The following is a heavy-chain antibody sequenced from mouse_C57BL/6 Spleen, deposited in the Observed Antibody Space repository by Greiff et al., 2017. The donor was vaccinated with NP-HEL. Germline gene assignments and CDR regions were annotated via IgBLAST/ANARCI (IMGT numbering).Heavy chain of an antibody. CDR3: ARLHYYGSSYGYFDV. D-gene: IGHD1-1*01. CDR1: GYAFTNYL. CDR2: INPGSGGT. J-gene: IGHJ1*03. V-gene: IGHV1-54*01. Sequence: VQLQQSGAELVRPGTSVKVSCKASGYAFTNYLIEWVKQRPGQGLEWIGVINPGSGGTNYNEKFKGKATLTADKSSSTAYMQLSSLTSEDSAVYFGARLHYYGSSYGYFDVGGTGTRSPSPQ.